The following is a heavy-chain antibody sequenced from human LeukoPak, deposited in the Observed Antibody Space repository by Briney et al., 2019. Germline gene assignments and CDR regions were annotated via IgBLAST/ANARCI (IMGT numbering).Heavy chain of an antibody. CDR1: GFTFSSYA. CDR3: HVRLGELSLIT. D-gene: IGHD3-16*02. Sequence: PGGSLRLSCAASGFTFSSYAMHWVRQAPGKGLEWVSHIGPSGDTIYYADSVKGRFTISRDNAKNSLYLQMNSLRAEDTAVYYCHVRLGELSLITWGQGTLVTVSS. V-gene: IGHV3-48*03. CDR2: IGPSGDTI. J-gene: IGHJ4*02.